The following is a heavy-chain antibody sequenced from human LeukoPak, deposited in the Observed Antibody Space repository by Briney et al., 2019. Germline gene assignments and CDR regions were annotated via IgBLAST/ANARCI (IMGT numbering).Heavy chain of an antibody. CDR2: IYSSGST. V-gene: IGHV4-59*01. Sequence: SETLSLTYTVSGGSISSYYWSWIRQPPGKGLEWIGYIYSSGSTNYNPSLKSRVTISGDTSKNQFSLKLSSVTAADTAVYYCARGRGYCSSTSCANFDYWGQGTLVTVSS. CDR3: ARGRGYCSSTSCANFDY. D-gene: IGHD2-2*01. CDR1: GGSISSYY. J-gene: IGHJ4*02.